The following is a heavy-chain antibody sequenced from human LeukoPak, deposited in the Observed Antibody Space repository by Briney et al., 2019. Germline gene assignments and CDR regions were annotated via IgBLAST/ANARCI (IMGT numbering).Heavy chain of an antibody. Sequence: PGGSLRLSCAASGFTFSSYEMNWVRQAPGKGLEWVSYISSSGSTIYYADSVKGRFTISRDNAKNSLYLQINSLRAEDTAVYYCAARVNSIAAAGTGAFDIWGQGTMVTVSS. CDR2: ISSSGSTI. CDR1: GFTFSSYE. V-gene: IGHV3-48*03. J-gene: IGHJ3*02. CDR3: AARVNSIAAAGTGAFDI. D-gene: IGHD6-13*01.